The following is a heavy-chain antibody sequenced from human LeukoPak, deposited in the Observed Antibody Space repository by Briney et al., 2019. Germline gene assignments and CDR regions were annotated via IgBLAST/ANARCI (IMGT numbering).Heavy chain of an antibody. D-gene: IGHD3-10*01. V-gene: IGHV3-23*01. J-gene: IGHJ4*02. CDR1: GLTFGSYA. CDR3: AKITMARTPNY. Sequence: GGSLRLSCAASGLTFGSYAMNWVRQASGKGLEWVSGINENGRKTYYADSVKGRFSISRDNSKNTLYLQMSDLRAEDTAVYFCAKITMARTPNYWGQGTLVTVSS. CDR2: INENGRKT.